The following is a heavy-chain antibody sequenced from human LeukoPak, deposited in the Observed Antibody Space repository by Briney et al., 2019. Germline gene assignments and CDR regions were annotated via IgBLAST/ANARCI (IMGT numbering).Heavy chain of an antibody. V-gene: IGHV3-21*01. CDR2: ISSSSSYI. D-gene: IGHD3-16*02. CDR1: GFTFSSYG. J-gene: IGHJ4*02. Sequence: GGSLRLSCAASGFTFSSYGMHWVRQAPGKGLEWVSSISSSSSYIYYADSVKGRFTISRDNAKNSLYLQMNSLRAEDTAVYYCARDAPGYVWGSYRLGVDYWGQGTLVTVPS. CDR3: ARDAPGYVWGSYRLGVDY.